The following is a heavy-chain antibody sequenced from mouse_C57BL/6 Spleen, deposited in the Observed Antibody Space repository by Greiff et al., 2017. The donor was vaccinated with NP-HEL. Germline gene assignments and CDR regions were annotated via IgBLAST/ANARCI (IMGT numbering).Heavy chain of an antibody. Sequence: EVQLQQSGPVLVKPGASVKMSCKASGYTFTDYYMNWVKQSHGKSLEWIGVINPYNGGTSYNQKFKGKATLTVDKSSSTAYMELNSLTSEDSAVYYCARSYYYGSPDVWGTGTTVTVSS. CDR3: ARSYYYGSPDV. D-gene: IGHD1-1*01. CDR1: GYTFTDYY. J-gene: IGHJ1*03. CDR2: INPYNGGT. V-gene: IGHV1-19*01.